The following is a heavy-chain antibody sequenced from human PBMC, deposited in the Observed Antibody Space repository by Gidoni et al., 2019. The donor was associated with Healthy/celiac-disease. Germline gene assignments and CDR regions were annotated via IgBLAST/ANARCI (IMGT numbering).Heavy chain of an antibody. CDR1: GFTLYDYT. CDR3: AKDMRPGGNFALDY. V-gene: IGHV3-43*01. CDR2: SSWDGGST. D-gene: IGHD2-21*02. Sequence: EVQLVESGGFGVQPGGPLRLSCAASGFTLYDYTMHWVRQAPGKGLEWVSLSSWDGGSTYYADSVKGRFTISRDNSKNSLYLQMNSLRTEDTALYYCAKDMRPGGNFALDYWGQGTLVTVSS. J-gene: IGHJ4*02.